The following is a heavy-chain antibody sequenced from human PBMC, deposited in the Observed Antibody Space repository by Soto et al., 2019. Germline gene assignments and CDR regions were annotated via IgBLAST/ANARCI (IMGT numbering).Heavy chain of an antibody. D-gene: IGHD3-10*01. CDR2: FIPIFVSA. CDR1: GGTVSSYA. V-gene: IGHV1-69*13. Sequence: GASVKVSCKASGGTVSSYAITWVRQAPGKGLEWMGVFIPIFVSAHYAPKFRGRITITADESTSTAYMELSGLTSEDTAIYYCARDVSSDTTGFRGYDLWGQGTQVTVSS. CDR3: ARDVSSDTTGFRGYDL. J-gene: IGHJ4*02.